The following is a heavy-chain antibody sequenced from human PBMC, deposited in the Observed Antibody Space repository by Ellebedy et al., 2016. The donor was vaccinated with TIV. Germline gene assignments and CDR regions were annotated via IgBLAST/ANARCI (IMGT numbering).Heavy chain of an antibody. CDR2: IYYRGNT. J-gene: IGHJ5*02. V-gene: IGHV4-34*01. Sequence: MPSETLSLTCGVYGGSFSGYYWRWIRQPPGKGPEWIGSIYYRGNTYYNPSLKSRVSISLDTSKNQFSLSLNSVTTADTAIYYCARHQRPRYNSDWFDPWGQGTLVTVSS. CDR3: ARHQRPRYNSDWFDP. CDR1: GGSFSGYY. D-gene: IGHD1-20*01.